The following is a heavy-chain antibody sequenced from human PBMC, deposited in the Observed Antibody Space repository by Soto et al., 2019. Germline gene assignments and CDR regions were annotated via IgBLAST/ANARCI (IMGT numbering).Heavy chain of an antibody. V-gene: IGHV4-39*01. D-gene: IGHD6-13*01. J-gene: IGHJ6*02. CDR3: ARRRSEQLVEHGDYYYFYGMHA. CDR1: GGYISSSTCN. Sequence: SVTLSLNCTITGGYISSSTCNWAWIRQHPGKGLEWIGSIYYSGSTYYNPSLKSRVTISVDTSKNQFSLKLSSVTAADTAVYYFARRRSEQLVEHGDYYYFYGMHAWGQWTTVT. CDR2: IYYSGST.